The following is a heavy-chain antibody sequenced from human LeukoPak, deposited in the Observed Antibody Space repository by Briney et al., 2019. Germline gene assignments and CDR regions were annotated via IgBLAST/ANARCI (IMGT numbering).Heavy chain of an antibody. CDR1: GGSISSGGYY. J-gene: IGHJ5*02. CDR2: IYYSGGT. Sequence: TSETLCLTCTVSGGSISSGGYYGSWIRQHPGKGLESIGYIYYSGGTYYNPSLKSRVTISVDTPKNQFSLKLSSVTAADTAVYYCARGFIAAAGSLDPWGQGTLVTVSS. V-gene: IGHV4-31*03. CDR3: ARGFIAAAGSLDP. D-gene: IGHD6-13*01.